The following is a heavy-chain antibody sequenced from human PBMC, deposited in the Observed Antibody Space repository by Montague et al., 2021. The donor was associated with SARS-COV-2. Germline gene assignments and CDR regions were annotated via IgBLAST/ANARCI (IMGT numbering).Heavy chain of an antibody. D-gene: IGHD4-23*01. CDR2: IDWXXXK. CDR1: GFSLSTSGMC. Sequence: PALVKPTQTLTLTCTFSGFSLSTSGMCVSWIRQPPGKALEWLTLIDWXXXKYYSTSLKIRLTISKDTSKNQVVLTMTNMDPVDTATYYCARSYGTTVVTRAFDYWGQGTLVTVSS. J-gene: IGHJ4*02. V-gene: IGHV2-70*01. CDR3: ARSYGTTVVTRAFDY.